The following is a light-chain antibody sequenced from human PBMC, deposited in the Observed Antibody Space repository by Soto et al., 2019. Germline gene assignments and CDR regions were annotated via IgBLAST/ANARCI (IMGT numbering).Light chain of an antibody. CDR2: DAS. Sequence: DIQMTQSPSTLSASVGDRVTITCRASQSISSWLAWYQQKPGKAPKLLIYDASSLESGVPSRFSGSGSGTGFTLSISKLEPEDSALYYCQQYGDSPWTFGLGTKVDI. J-gene: IGKJ1*01. CDR1: QSISSW. CDR3: QQYGDSPWT. V-gene: IGKV1-5*01.